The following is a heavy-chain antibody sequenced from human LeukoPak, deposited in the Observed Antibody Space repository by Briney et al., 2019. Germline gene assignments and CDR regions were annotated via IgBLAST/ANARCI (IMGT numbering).Heavy chain of an antibody. Sequence: GGSLRLSCAASGFTFSSYSMNWVRQAPGKGLEWVSSISSSSSYIYYADSVKGRFTISRDNAKNSLYLQMNSLRAEDTAVYYCARIDSSGYYREQGIWGQGTLVTVSS. CDR1: GFTFSSYS. CDR3: ARIDSSGYYREQGI. V-gene: IGHV3-21*01. J-gene: IGHJ4*02. CDR2: ISSSSSYI. D-gene: IGHD3-22*01.